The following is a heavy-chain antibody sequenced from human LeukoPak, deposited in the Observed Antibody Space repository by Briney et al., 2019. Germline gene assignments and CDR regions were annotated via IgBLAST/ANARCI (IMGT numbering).Heavy chain of an antibody. V-gene: IGHV1-69*13. CDR3: ARDLTMIGAFDI. CDR2: IIPIFGTA. D-gene: IGHD3-22*01. CDR1: GGTFSSYA. Sequence: ASVKVSCKASGGTFSSYAINWVRQAPGQGLEWMGGIIPIFGTANYAQKFQGRVTITADESTSTAYMELSSLRSEDTAVYYCARDLTMIGAFDIWGQGTMVTVSS. J-gene: IGHJ3*02.